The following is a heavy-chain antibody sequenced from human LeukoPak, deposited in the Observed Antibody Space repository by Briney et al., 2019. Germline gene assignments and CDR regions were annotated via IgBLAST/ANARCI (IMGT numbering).Heavy chain of an antibody. Sequence: GGSLRLSCAASGFTVSYNYMSWVRQTPGKGLEWVSSIYRGGDTYYTASLRGRFPISRHNSDNTLSLQMNSLRAEDTALYYCAKGNYGSGSLYIGDAFDIWGQGTMVTVSS. D-gene: IGHD3-10*01. J-gene: IGHJ3*02. CDR2: IYRGGDT. CDR3: AKGNYGSGSLYIGDAFDI. V-gene: IGHV3-53*01. CDR1: GFTVSYNY.